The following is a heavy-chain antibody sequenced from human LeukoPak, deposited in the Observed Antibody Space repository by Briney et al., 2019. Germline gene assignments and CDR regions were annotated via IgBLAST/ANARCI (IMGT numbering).Heavy chain of an antibody. D-gene: IGHD1-1*01. J-gene: IGHJ2*01. V-gene: IGHV3-15*01. CDR2: IKSKTDGGTT. Sequence: PGGSLRLTCAASGFTFTNAWMSWVRPAPGKGLEWIGRIKSKTDGGTTDYAAPVKGRFTISRDDSENTLYLQMNSLKTEDTAVYFCTTETNWYFDLWGRGTLVTVSS. CDR1: GFTFTNAW. CDR3: TTETNWYFDL.